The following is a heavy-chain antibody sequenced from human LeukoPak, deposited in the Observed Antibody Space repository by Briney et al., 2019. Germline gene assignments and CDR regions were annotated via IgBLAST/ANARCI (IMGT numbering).Heavy chain of an antibody. CDR1: GGSISRSSDY. Sequence: PSEILSLTCSVSGGSISRSSDYWGWIRQSPGEGLEWIGTIYYDGSTYYNPSLKSRVTISMDTSKNQFSLKLSSVTAADTAVYYCARVVVFGVVSSDYYYYYMDVWGKGTTVTVSS. CDR2: IYYDGST. J-gene: IGHJ6*03. V-gene: IGHV4-39*07. D-gene: IGHD3-3*01. CDR3: ARVVVFGVVSSDYYYYYMDV.